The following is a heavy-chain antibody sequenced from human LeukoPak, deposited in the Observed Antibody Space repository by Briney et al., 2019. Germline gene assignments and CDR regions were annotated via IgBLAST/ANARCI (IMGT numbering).Heavy chain of an antibody. CDR2: INSDGSST. V-gene: IGHV3-74*01. J-gene: IGHJ4*02. CDR3: ASLDY. CDR1: GFTFSIYW. Sequence: GGSLRLSCAASGFTFSIYWVHWVRQAPGKGLVWVSSINSDGSSTSYADSVKGRFTISRDNAKNTLYLQMNTLRAENTAVYYCASLDYWGQGTPVTVSS.